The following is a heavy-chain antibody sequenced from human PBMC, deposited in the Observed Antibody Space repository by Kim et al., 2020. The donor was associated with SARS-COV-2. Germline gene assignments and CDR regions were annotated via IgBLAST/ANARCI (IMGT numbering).Heavy chain of an antibody. J-gene: IGHJ4*02. CDR3: ARGQAYGDTFDY. CDR1: GGTFSSYA. D-gene: IGHD4-17*01. Sequence: SVKVSCKASGGTFSSYAISWVRQAPGQGLEWMGRIIPILGIANYAQKFQGRVTITADKSTSTAYMELSSLRSEDTAVYYCARGQAYGDTFDYWGQGTLVTVSS. CDR2: IIPILGIA. V-gene: IGHV1-69*04.